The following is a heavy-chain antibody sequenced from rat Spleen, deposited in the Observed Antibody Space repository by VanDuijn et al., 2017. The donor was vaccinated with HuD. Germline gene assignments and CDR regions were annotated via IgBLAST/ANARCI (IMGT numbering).Heavy chain of an antibody. CDR1: GFTFSNYY. V-gene: IGHV5-29*01. CDR3: TRHFSPADYYSSFPVLY. D-gene: IGHD1-2*01. J-gene: IGHJ3*01. Sequence: EVQLVESGGGLVQPRRSMKLSCAASGFTFSNYYMAWVRQAPTKGLEWVATISYDGSSTYYRDSVKGRFTISRNNAKSTLYLQMDSLRSEDTATYYCTRHFSPADYYSSFPVLYWGQGTLVTVSS. CDR2: ISYDGSST.